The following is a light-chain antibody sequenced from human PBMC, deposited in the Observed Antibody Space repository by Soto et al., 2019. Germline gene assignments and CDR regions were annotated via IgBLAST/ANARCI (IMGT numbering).Light chain of an antibody. Sequence: DIQMTQSPSTLSASVGDRVTVTCRASQTIGSWLAWYQQKPGRALKLLIFDASSLESGVPSRFRGSGSGTDFTLTISSLQPDDFATYYCQQYNSYSPWTFGQGTKVDIK. V-gene: IGKV1-5*01. CDR3: QQYNSYSPWT. CDR2: DAS. J-gene: IGKJ1*01. CDR1: QTIGSW.